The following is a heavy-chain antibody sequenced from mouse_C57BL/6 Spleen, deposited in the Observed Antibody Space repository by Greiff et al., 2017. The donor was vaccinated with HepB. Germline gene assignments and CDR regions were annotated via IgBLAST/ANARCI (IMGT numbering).Heavy chain of an antibody. J-gene: IGHJ2*01. CDR3: TRSYDGYTYYFDY. CDR2: IDPETGGT. CDR1: GYTFTDYE. V-gene: IGHV1-15*01. D-gene: IGHD2-3*01. Sequence: VQLQQSGAELVRPGASVTLSCKASGYTFTDYEMHWVKQTPVHGLEWIGAIDPETGGTAYNQKFKGKAILTADESSSTAYMELRSLTSEDSAVYYCTRSYDGYTYYFDYWGQGTTLTVSS.